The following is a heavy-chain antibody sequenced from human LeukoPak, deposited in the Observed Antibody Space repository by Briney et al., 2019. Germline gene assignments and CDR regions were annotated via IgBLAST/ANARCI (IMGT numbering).Heavy chain of an antibody. CDR2: ISSSSAYI. D-gene: IGHD6-19*01. CDR1: GFTFSSYN. V-gene: IGHV3-21*01. J-gene: IGHJ4*02. CDR3: ARGGGGWTIDY. Sequence: GGSLTLSCAVSGFTFSSYNMHWVRQAPGKGLEWVSCISSSSAYIYYPDSLKGRFTISRDNARKSLFLQMNSLRAEDTAVYYCARGGGGWTIDYWGQGTLVTVSS.